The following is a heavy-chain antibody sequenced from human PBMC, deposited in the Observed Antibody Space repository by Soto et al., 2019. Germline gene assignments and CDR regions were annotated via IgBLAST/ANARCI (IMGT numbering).Heavy chain of an antibody. Sequence: SETVSLTCAVYGGSFSGYYWSWIRQPPGKGLEWRGEINHSGSTSYKPCLKSRVTISVDTSKNPFSLKLSSVTAADTAVYYCARGHRGSGSYGPGYYYYGMDVWGQGTTVT. CDR1: GGSFSGYY. D-gene: IGHD3-10*01. V-gene: IGHV4-34*01. CDR2: INHSGST. CDR3: ARGHRGSGSYGPGYYYYGMDV. J-gene: IGHJ6*02.